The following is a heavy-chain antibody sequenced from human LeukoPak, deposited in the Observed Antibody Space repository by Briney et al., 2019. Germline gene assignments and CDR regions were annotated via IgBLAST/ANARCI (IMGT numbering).Heavy chain of an antibody. CDR2: IRSKTHDGTA. D-gene: IGHD6-13*01. Sequence: PGGSLRLSCTASGFNFGDYNMNWVRQAPGKGLEWVGYIRSKTHDGTADYAASVKGRFTISRDDSKSIAYLQMNSLKTEDTAVYYCTKDSSRDYYYYYMDVWGKGTTVTVSS. CDR3: TKDSSRDYYYYYMDV. V-gene: IGHV3-49*04. CDR1: GFNFGDYN. J-gene: IGHJ6*03.